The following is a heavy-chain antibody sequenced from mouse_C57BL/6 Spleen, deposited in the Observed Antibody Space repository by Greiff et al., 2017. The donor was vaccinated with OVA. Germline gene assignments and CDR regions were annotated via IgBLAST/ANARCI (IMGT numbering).Heavy chain of an antibody. D-gene: IGHD1-3*01. CDR2: INPNNGGT. Sequence: VQLQQSGPELVKPGASVKISCKASGYTFTDYYMNWVKQSHGKSLEWIGDINPNNGGTSYNQTFKGKVTLSVDKSSSTAYMELRSLPSEDSAVSSRDRSHSGSGPFAYWGQGTTLTVSA. CDR1: GYTFTDYY. J-gene: IGHJ2*01. CDR3: DRSHSGSGPFAY. V-gene: IGHV1-26*01.